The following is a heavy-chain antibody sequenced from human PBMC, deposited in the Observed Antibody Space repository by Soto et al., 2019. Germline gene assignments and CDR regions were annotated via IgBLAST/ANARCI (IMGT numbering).Heavy chain of an antibody. CDR3: ARVKGGTPNWFGP. CDR1: SGSINSTNW. V-gene: IGHV4-4*02. CDR2: IYHSGTT. J-gene: IGHJ5*02. Sequence: SETLSLTCAVSSGSINSTNWWGWVRQPPGKGLEWIGEIYHSGTTNYNPSLKSRVTISVDRPKNRFSLKLTSVTAADTAVYYCARVKGGTPNWFGPWGQGTLVTVSS.